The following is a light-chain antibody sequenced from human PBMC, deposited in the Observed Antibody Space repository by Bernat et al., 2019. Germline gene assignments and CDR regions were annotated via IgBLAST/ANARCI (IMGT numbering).Light chain of an antibody. J-gene: IGLJ3*02. Sequence: QSALTQPASVSGSPGQSITISCTGTSSDVGGYNYVSWYQQHPGRAPKLMIYDVRDRPSGISNRFSGSTSGNTASLPISGLLAEDEADYYCRSYTSSSTLVFGGGTRLTVL. CDR3: RSYTSSSTLV. V-gene: IGLV2-14*03. CDR1: SSDVGGYNY. CDR2: DVR.